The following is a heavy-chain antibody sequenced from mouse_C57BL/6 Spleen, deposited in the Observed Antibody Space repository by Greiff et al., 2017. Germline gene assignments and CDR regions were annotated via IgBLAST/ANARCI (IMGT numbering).Heavy chain of an antibody. J-gene: IGHJ4*01. CDR2: ISYDGSN. D-gene: IGHD2-3*01. Sequence: ESGPGLVKPSQSLSLTCSVTGYSITSGYYWNWIRQFPGNKLEWMGYISYDGSNNYNPSLKNRISITRDTSKNQFFLKLNSVTTEDTATYYCARDGYYGYALDCWGQGTSVTVSS. V-gene: IGHV3-6*01. CDR3: ARDGYYGYALDC. CDR1: GYSITSGYY.